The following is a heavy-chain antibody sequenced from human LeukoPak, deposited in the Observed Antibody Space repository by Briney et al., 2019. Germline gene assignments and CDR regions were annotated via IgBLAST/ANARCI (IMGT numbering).Heavy chain of an antibody. Sequence: SETLSLTCTVSGGSISSSSYHWGWIRQPPGKGLEWIGYIYYSRSTKYNPSLKSRVTISIDTSKNQFSLKVSSVTAADTAVYYCARDSSRGVIISGIDYWGQGTLVTVSS. CDR3: ARDSSRGVIISGIDY. CDR1: GGSISSSSYH. D-gene: IGHD3-10*01. CDR2: IYYSRST. V-gene: IGHV4-61*05. J-gene: IGHJ4*02.